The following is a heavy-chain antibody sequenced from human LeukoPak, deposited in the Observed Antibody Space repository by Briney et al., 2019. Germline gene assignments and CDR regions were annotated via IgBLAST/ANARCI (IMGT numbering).Heavy chain of an antibody. V-gene: IGHV3-21*01. CDR1: GFTFSSYS. CDR3: ARDCSGGSCYFAFDY. D-gene: IGHD2-15*01. CDR2: ISSSSSYI. J-gene: IGHJ4*02. Sequence: GGSLRLSCAASGFTFSSYSMNWVRQAPGKGLEWVSSISSSSSYIYYADSVKGRFTISRDNAKNSLYLQMNSLRAEDTAVYYCARDCSGGSCYFAFDYWGQGTLVTVSS.